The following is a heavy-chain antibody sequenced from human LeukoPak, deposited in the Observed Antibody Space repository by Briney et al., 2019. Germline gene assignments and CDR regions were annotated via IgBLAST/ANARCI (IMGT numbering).Heavy chain of an antibody. Sequence: SETLSLTCAVSGYSISSNYYWGWIRPPPGKGLEWIGSIYHTGRTYYNPSLKSRVTISVDTSKNQFSLKLNSVTAADTAVYYCARAQWLVPPYFDFWGQGTLVTVSP. CDR2: IYHTGRT. V-gene: IGHV4-38-2*01. CDR1: GYSISSNYY. CDR3: ARAQWLVPPYFDF. J-gene: IGHJ4*02. D-gene: IGHD6-19*01.